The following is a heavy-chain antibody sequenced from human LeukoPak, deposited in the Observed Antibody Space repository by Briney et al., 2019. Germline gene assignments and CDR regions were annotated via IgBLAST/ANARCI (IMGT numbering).Heavy chain of an antibody. CDR2: INHSGST. Sequence: SETLSLTCAVYGGSFSGYYWSWIRQPPGKGLEWIGEINHSGSTNYNPSLKSRVTISVDTSKNQFSLKLSSVTAADTAVYYCAGLASRPFDYWGQGALVTVSS. CDR3: AGLASRPFDY. CDR1: GGSFSGYY. J-gene: IGHJ4*02. V-gene: IGHV4-34*01.